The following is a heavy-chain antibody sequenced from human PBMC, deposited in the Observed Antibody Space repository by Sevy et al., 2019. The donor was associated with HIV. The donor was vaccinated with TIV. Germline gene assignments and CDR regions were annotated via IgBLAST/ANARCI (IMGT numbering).Heavy chain of an antibody. Sequence: ASVKVSCKASGHTFSNYAISWVRQAPGQGLEWMGGIIPMFGAPNYAQKFQGRVTITADESTSTAYMQLSSLRSEETAVYYCARDSLYGTNWAFDYWGQGTLVTVSS. CDR3: ARDSLYGTNWAFDY. D-gene: IGHD1-1*01. J-gene: IGHJ4*02. V-gene: IGHV1-69*13. CDR2: IIPMFGAP. CDR1: GHTFSNYA.